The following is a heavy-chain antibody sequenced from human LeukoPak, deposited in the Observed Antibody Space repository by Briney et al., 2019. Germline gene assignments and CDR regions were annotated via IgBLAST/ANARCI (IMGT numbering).Heavy chain of an antibody. CDR1: GDSVSSNSAA. CDR2: TYYRSKWYN. V-gene: IGHV6-1*01. J-gene: IGHJ5*02. Sequence: SQTLSLTCAISGDSVSSNSAAWNWIRQSPSRGLEWLGRTYYRSKWYNDYAVSVKSRITINPDTSKNQFSPQLNSVTPEDTAVYYCARVASSSWDLVGYNWFDPWGQGTLVTVSS. D-gene: IGHD6-13*01. CDR3: ARVASSSWDLVGYNWFDP.